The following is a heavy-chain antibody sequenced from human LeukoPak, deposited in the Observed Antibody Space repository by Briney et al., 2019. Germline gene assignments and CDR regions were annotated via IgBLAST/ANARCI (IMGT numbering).Heavy chain of an antibody. CDR2: INHSGST. D-gene: IGHD3-22*01. CDR1: GVSFSGYY. Sequence: PSETLSLTCAVYGVSFSGYYWSWIRQPPGKGLEWIGEINHSGSTNYNPSLKSRVTISVDTSKNQFSLKLSSVTAADTAVYYCARGDPYYYDSSGLARGYFDYWGQGTLVTVSS. V-gene: IGHV4-34*01. CDR3: ARGDPYYYDSSGLARGYFDY. J-gene: IGHJ4*02.